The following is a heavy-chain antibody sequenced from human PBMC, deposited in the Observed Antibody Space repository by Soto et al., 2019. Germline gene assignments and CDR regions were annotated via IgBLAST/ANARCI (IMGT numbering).Heavy chain of an antibody. Sequence: QVQLVQSGAEVKKPGSSVKVSCKDSGGTFSSYAISWVRQAPGQGLEWMGGIIHIFGTANYAQKFQGRVTITADESTSTAYMELSSLRSEDTAVYYCARDYDILTGEDRYYFDYWGQGTLVTVSS. CDR2: IIHIFGTA. V-gene: IGHV1-69*01. CDR1: GGTFSSYA. CDR3: ARDYDILTGEDRYYFDY. J-gene: IGHJ4*02. D-gene: IGHD3-9*01.